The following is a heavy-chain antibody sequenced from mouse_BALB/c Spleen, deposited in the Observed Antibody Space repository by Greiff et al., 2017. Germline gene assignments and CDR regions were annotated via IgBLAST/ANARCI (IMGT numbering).Heavy chain of an antibody. D-gene: IGHD1-1*01. V-gene: IGHV5-6-5*01. CDR2: ISSGGST. Sequence: DVKLVESGGGLVKPGGSLKLSCAASGFTFSSYAMSWVRQTPEKRLEWVASISSGGSTYYPDSVKGRFTISRDNARNILYLQMSSLRSEDTAMYYCARGLVTTVGAFAYWGQGTLVTVSA. CDR3: ARGLVTTVGAFAY. CDR1: GFTFSSYA. J-gene: IGHJ3*01.